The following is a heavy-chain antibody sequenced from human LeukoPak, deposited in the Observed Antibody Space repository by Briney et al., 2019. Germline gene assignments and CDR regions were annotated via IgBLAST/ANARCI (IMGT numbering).Heavy chain of an antibody. Sequence: GRSLRLSCAASGFTFSSYAMYWVRQAPGKGLEWVALIAYDGSNKYYPDSVRGRFTISRDKSKNTLYLQLNSLRPEDTAVYFCAQGGHDFNPFYYWGQGTLVTVSS. V-gene: IGHV3-30*04. CDR1: GFTFSSYA. CDR2: IAYDGSNK. D-gene: IGHD2-21*02. CDR3: AQGGHDFNPFYY. J-gene: IGHJ4*02.